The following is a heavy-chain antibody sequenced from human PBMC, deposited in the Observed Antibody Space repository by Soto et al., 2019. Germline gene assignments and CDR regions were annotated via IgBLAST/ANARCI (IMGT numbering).Heavy chain of an antibody. D-gene: IGHD3-9*01. V-gene: IGHV3-7*03. CDR3: ARSPYFFRGPLDY. J-gene: IGHJ4*02. CDR1: GFTFTRYW. CDR2: IKQDGSEK. Sequence: GGSLRLSCAASGFTFTRYWMSWVRQAPGKGLEWVANIKQDGSEKYYVDSVKGRFTISRDNAKNSLYLQMNSLRVEDTAVYYCARSPYFFRGPLDYWGQGTLVTVSS.